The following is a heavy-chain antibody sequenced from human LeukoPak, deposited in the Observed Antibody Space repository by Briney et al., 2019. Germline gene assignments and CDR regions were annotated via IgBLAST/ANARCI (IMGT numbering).Heavy chain of an antibody. CDR2: ISAYNGNT. CDR3: ARNWNDEGWFDP. CDR1: GYTFTSYG. J-gene: IGHJ5*02. D-gene: IGHD1-1*01. V-gene: IGHV1-18*01. Sequence: ASVKVSCKASGYTFTSYGISWVRQAPGQGLEWMGWISAYNGNTNYAQKLQGRVTMTTDTSTSTAYMELRSLRSDDTAVYHCARNWNDEGWFDPWGQGTLVTVSS.